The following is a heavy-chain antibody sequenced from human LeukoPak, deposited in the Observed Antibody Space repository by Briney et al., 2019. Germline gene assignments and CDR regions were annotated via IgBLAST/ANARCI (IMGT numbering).Heavy chain of an antibody. V-gene: IGHV1-2*02. CDR1: GYTFSGYY. CDR2: INPDSGGT. CDR3: ARDRVIVGPSDSFDI. J-gene: IGHJ3*02. Sequence: ASVKVSCKTSGYTFSGYYMNWVRQAPGRGGEWMGWINPDSGGTNSAQQFRGRVPMPRATSISPAYMELSRLRSDDTDGYYCARDRVIVGPSDSFDIWGQGTMVTVSS. D-gene: IGHD3-22*01.